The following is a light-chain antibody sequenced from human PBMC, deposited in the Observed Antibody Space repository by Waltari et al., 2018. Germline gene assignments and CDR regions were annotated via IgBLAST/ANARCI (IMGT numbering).Light chain of an antibody. Sequence: EVVLTQSPGTLAFSIGESATLSCRASQSVSRSRIAWYLHKPGQAPRLLIYGASGRATGIPDRFSGSGSGTDFTLTISRVEPEDFAVYYCQQFGSSVMYTFGQGTKLEIE. V-gene: IGKV3-20*01. J-gene: IGKJ2*01. CDR2: GAS. CDR3: QQFGSSVMYT. CDR1: QSVSRSR.